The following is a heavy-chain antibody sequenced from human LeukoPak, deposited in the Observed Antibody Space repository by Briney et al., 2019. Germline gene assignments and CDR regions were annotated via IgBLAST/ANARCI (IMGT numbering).Heavy chain of an antibody. J-gene: IGHJ4*02. D-gene: IGHD3-10*01. Sequence: GGSLRLSCAASGFTFSSYGMSWVRQAPGKGLEWVGRIESKTDGGTTDYAAPVKGRFTISRDDSTNTLYLQMNSLKSEDTAVYCCTTYGSGRKFDYWGQGILVTVSS. CDR3: TTYGSGRKFDY. V-gene: IGHV3-15*04. CDR1: GFTFSSYG. CDR2: IESKTDGGTT.